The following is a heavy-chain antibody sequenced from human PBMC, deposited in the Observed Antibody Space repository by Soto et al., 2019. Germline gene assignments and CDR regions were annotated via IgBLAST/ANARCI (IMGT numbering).Heavy chain of an antibody. J-gene: IGHJ5*02. CDR2: LYYSGNT. CDR1: GGSISSFNYF. Sequence: QLQLQESGPGLVKPSETLSLTCTVSGGSISSFNYFWGWIRQPPGKGLEWIGSLYYSGNTYYNPSLQGRVTIALDTSKKQCTLPLRSVTAADTAVYYCARGGGSTFNWFDPWGQGTLVTVSP. V-gene: IGHV4-39*01. D-gene: IGHD2-15*01. CDR3: ARGGGSTFNWFDP.